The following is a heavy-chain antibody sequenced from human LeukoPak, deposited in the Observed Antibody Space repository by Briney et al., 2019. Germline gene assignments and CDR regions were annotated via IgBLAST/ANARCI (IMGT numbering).Heavy chain of an antibody. D-gene: IGHD5-18*01. CDR2: IIPIFGTA. CDR1: GDTFSSYA. V-gene: IGHV1-69*05. J-gene: IGHJ3*02. Sequence: GASVKVSCKASGDTFSSYAIRWVRQAPGQGLEWMGGIIPIFGTANYAQKFQGRVTITTDESTSTAYMELSSLRSEDTAVYYCAREQPHDAFDIWGQGTMVTVSS. CDR3: AREQPHDAFDI.